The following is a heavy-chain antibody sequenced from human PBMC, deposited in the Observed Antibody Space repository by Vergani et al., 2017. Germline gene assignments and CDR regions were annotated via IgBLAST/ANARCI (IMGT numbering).Heavy chain of an antibody. Sequence: EVQLVEPGGGVVRPGGSLRLSCAASGFTFDDYGMSWARQAPGKGMEWVSGINSNGGSTGYADSVKGRFTISRDNAKNSLYLQMNSLRAEDTALYYCARDACGGDCYSNNHWFDPWGQGTLVTVSS. D-gene: IGHD2-21*02. CDR1: GFTFDDYG. CDR2: INSNGGST. J-gene: IGHJ5*02. CDR3: ARDACGGDCYSNNHWFDP. V-gene: IGHV3-20*04.